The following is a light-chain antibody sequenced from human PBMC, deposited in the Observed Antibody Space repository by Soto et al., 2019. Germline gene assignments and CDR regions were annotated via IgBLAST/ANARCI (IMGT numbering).Light chain of an antibody. J-gene: IGLJ1*01. CDR2: EVS. CDR1: SSDVGAYNF. Sequence: QSVLTQPASVSGSPGQSITISCTGTSSDVGAYNFVSWYQQHPGKAPKFIICEVSNRPSGVSNRFSGSKSGNTASLSISGLQAEDEADYYCTSYTTSSTYVFGTGTKVTAL. CDR3: TSYTTSSTYV. V-gene: IGLV2-14*01.